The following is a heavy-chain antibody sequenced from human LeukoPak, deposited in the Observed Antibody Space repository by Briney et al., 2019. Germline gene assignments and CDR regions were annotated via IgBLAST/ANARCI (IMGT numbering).Heavy chain of an antibody. Sequence: PGGSLRLSCAASGFTVSSNSMSWVRQAPGKGLEWVSVIYSGGSTYYADSVKGRFTISRDNSKNTLYLQMNSLRAEDTAVYYCARDEVGATGDAFDIWGQGTMVTVSS. J-gene: IGHJ3*02. CDR2: IYSGGST. CDR3: ARDEVGATGDAFDI. CDR1: GFTVSSNS. D-gene: IGHD1-26*01. V-gene: IGHV3-66*01.